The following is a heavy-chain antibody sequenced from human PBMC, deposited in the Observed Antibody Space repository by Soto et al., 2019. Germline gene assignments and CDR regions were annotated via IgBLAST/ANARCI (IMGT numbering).Heavy chain of an antibody. V-gene: IGHV3-74*01. CDR3: TRGPRPSSVGTGAV. D-gene: IGHD2-2*01. Sequence: PGGSLRLSCVAPGFVFEVYWMHWVRQVPGKGLEWVSRISDDGARTDCADSVRGRFTISRDNANNALYLQMNALRGEDTAVYFCTRGPRPSSVGTGAVWGRGALVTVSS. CDR1: GFVFEVYW. J-gene: IGHJ4*02. CDR2: ISDDGART.